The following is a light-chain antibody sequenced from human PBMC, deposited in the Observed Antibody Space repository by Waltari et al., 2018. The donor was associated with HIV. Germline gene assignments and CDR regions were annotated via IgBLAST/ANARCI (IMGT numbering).Light chain of an antibody. CDR1: QSISSY. V-gene: IGKV1-39*01. CDR3: QQIYSTPPT. J-gene: IGKJ1*01. CDR2: AAS. Sequence: DIQMTQSPSSLSASVGDRVTITCRASQSISSYLNWYQQKPGKAPKLLIYAASSLQSGGPSRFSGSGSGTEFTLTISSLQPEDFATYYCQQIYSTPPTFGQGTKVEIK.